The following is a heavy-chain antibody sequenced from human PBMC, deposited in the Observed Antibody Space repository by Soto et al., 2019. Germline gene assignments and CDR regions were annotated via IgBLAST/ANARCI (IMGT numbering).Heavy chain of an antibody. V-gene: IGHV3-33*01. CDR3: ARDQGRYYYYGMDV. Sequence: GGSLRLSCAASGFTFSSYGMHWVRQAPGKGLEWVAVIWYDGSNKYYADSVKGRFTISRDNPKNTLYLQMNSLRAEDTAVYYCARDQGRYYYYGMDVWGQGTTVTVSS. J-gene: IGHJ6*02. CDR2: IWYDGSNK. CDR1: GFTFSSYG.